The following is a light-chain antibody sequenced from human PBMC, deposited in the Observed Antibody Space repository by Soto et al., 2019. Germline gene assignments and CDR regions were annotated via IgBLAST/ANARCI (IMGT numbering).Light chain of an antibody. Sequence: EVVMTQSPATLSLSPGERATLSCRASQSVTKNLAWYQQRPGQAPRLLIYGASTRATGVPARFSGSGSGTEFSLTISSQQSEDFAVYYCQQYNNWPPSYTFGQGTKLEIK. CDR2: GAS. CDR1: QSVTKN. V-gene: IGKV3-15*01. CDR3: QQYNNWPPSYT. J-gene: IGKJ2*01.